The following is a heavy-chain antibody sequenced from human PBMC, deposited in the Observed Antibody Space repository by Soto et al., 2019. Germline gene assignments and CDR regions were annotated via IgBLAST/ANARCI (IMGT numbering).Heavy chain of an antibody. CDR2: TAGSGVPT. D-gene: IGHD1-26*01. CDR3: ARVSSGIWSDN. J-gene: IGHJ4*02. V-gene: IGHV3-23*01. CDR1: GFTFRNYA. Sequence: GESLRLSCAASGFTFRNYAMSWVRQAPGKALEWVSSTAGSGVPTFYSDSVQGRFTFSRDNSKDVLYLQMNSLRAEDTAIYYCARVSSGIWSDNWGQGSLFTVSS.